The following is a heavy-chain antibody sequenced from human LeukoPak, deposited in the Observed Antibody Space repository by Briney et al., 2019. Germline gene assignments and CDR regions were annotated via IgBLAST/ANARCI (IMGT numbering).Heavy chain of an antibody. D-gene: IGHD6-19*01. CDR1: GFTFSTYS. V-gene: IGHV3-21*01. CDR3: AREPKQWLTPIDY. CDR2: ITRSSSYI. Sequence: GGSLRLSCAASGFTFSTYSMNWVRQAPGKGLEWVSSITRSSSYIYYADSVKGRFTIARDNAKNSLYLQMNSLRADDTAVYYCAREPKQWLTPIDYWGQGTLVTVSS. J-gene: IGHJ4*02.